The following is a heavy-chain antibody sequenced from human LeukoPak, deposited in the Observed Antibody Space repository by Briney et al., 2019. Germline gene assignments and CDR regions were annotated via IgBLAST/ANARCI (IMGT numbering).Heavy chain of an antibody. D-gene: IGHD3-10*01. CDR3: ARGNYYGQDY. J-gene: IGHJ4*02. V-gene: IGHV3-74*01. Sequence: GGSLRLSCGASGFTFSRYWMHWVRQAPGKGLVWISRINSDGSTTSYADSVKGRFTISRDNAKNTLYLQMNSLRAEDTAVYYCARGNYYGQDYWGQGTLVTVSS. CDR2: INSDGSTT. CDR1: GFTFSRYW.